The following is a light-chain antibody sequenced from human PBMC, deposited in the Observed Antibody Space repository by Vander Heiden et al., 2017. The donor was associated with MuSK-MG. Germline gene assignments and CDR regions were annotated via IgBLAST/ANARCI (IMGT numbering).Light chain of an antibody. Sequence: DIQLTQAPSFLSASVGDRVTIPCRASQGISSYLAWYQQKPGKAPKLLIYAASTLQSGVPSRFSGSGSGTEFTLTISSLQPEDFATYYCQQLNSSPLTFGGGTKVEIK. CDR1: QGISSY. CDR3: QQLNSSPLT. J-gene: IGKJ4*01. V-gene: IGKV1-9*01. CDR2: AAS.